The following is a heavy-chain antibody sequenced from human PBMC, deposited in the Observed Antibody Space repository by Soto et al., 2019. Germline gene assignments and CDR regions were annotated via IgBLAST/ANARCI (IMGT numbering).Heavy chain of an antibody. J-gene: IGHJ5*02. CDR2: ISTGGGAI. Sequence: VGSLRLSCEASGFSFSSYEMNWVRQAPGKGLEWVSYISTGGGAIHYADSVKGRFTVSRDNAKSSLYLQMNSLRAEDTALYYCARDIGGGNWFDPWGQGTLVTVSS. CDR1: GFSFSSYE. V-gene: IGHV3-48*03. CDR3: ARDIGGGNWFDP. D-gene: IGHD1-26*01.